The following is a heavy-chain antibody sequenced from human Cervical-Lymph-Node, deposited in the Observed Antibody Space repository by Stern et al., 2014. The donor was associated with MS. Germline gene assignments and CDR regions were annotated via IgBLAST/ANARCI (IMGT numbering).Heavy chain of an antibody. CDR3: ARDDGDFTIDY. V-gene: IGHV3-7*01. J-gene: IGHJ4*02. Sequence: EVQLEESGGGLVQPGGSLRLSCAASGFTFSHSWMTWARQAPGEGLEWVGNINPDGSEIYYVHSVKGRFAISRDNARNSLYLQLNSLRAEDTAVYYCARDDGDFTIDYWGQGTMLTVSS. CDR2: INPDGSEI. CDR1: GFTFSHSW. D-gene: IGHD4-17*01.